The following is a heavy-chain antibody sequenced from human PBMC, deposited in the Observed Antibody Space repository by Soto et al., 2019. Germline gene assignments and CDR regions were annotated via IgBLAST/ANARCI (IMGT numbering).Heavy chain of an antibody. V-gene: IGHV1-18*04. CDR2: ISAYNGNT. J-gene: IGHJ6*02. CDR1: GYTFTGYY. Sequence: ASVKVSCKASGYTFTGYYMLWVRQAPGQGLEWMGWISAYNGNTNYAQKLQGRVTMTTDTSTSTAYMELRSLRSDDTAVYYCARGPWMRYSGYGLDVWGQGTTVTVSS. D-gene: IGHD5-12*01. CDR3: ARGPWMRYSGYGLDV.